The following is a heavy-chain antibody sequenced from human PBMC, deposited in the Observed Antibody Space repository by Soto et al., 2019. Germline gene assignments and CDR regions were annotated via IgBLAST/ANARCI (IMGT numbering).Heavy chain of an antibody. D-gene: IGHD1-26*01. CDR1: GYTFTGYQ. V-gene: IGHV1-2*02. CDR3: ARWVGASNWFDP. CDR2: INTDSGGT. Sequence: GASVKVSCKASGYTFTGYQIHWVRQAPGQGLEWMGWINTDSGGTLYALKFQGRVTMTRDTSISTAYMEVGRLTSDDTAVYYCARWVGASNWFDPWGQGTLVTVSS. J-gene: IGHJ5*02.